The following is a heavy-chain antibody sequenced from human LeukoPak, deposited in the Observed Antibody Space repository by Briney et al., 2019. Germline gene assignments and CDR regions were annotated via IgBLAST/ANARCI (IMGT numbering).Heavy chain of an antibody. V-gene: IGHV3-7*01. D-gene: IGHD3-10*01. Sequence: GGSLRLSCAASGFTFSSYWMSWVRQAPGKGLEWVANIKQDGSEKYYVDSVKGRFIISRDDARNSLSLQMNSLRAEDTAVYYCAGSFGDVKNFWGQGTLVTVSS. J-gene: IGHJ4*01. CDR1: GFTFSSYW. CDR3: AGSFGDVKNF. CDR2: IKQDGSEK.